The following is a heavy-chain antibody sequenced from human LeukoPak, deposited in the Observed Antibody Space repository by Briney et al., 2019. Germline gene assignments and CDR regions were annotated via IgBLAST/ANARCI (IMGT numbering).Heavy chain of an antibody. V-gene: IGHV3-48*03. CDR3: ARDARAFIFGELFEWFDP. CDR2: ISSSGSTI. Sequence: GGSLRLSCAASGFTFSSYEMNWVRQAPGKGLEWVSYISSSGSTIYYADSVKGRFTISRDNAKNTLYLQMNSLRAEDTAVYYCARDARAFIFGELFEWFDPWGQGTLVTVSS. D-gene: IGHD3-10*01. CDR1: GFTFSSYE. J-gene: IGHJ5*02.